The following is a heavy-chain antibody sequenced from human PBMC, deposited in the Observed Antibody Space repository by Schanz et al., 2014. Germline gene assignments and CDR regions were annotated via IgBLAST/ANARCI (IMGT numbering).Heavy chain of an antibody. CDR2: ISSGGGST. CDR3: AKYRGYYRVSGSYRELEY. V-gene: IGHV3-23*04. CDR1: GFSFTTYA. Sequence: ERLVESGGGVVQPGRSLRLSCASSGFSFTTYAMSWVRQAPGKGLEWVSSISSGGGSTYYADSVKGRFTISRDNSKNTLYLQMKSLRAEDTAVYYCAKYRGYYRVSGSYRELEYWGQGTLVTISS. J-gene: IGHJ4*02. D-gene: IGHD3-10*01.